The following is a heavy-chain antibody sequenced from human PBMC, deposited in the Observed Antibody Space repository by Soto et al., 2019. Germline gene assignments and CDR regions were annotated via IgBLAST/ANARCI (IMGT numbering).Heavy chain of an antibody. V-gene: IGHV3-64*01. CDR2: ISSNGVGT. Sequence: GGSLRLSCAASGFTLIGHAMDWVLQAPGKGLEYVSGISSNGVGTYYANSVQGRFTISRDNSKNTVYLQMGSLRPEDMAVYYCARRARPDFYYMDVWGKGTTVTVSS. CDR1: GFTLIGHA. CDR3: ARRARPDFYYMDV. D-gene: IGHD6-6*01. J-gene: IGHJ6*03.